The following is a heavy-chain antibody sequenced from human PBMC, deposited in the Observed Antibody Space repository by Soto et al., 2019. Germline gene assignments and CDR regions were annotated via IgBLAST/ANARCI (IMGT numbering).Heavy chain of an antibody. CDR2: IYWDDDK. Sequence: QITLKESGPTLVKPTQTLTLTCTFSGFSLSTSGVGVGWIRQPPGTALEWLALIYWDDDKRYSPSLKSRLTITKDPSKNQVVLTMTNMDPVDTATYYCAHRLGSIAVAGMVGHWYFDLWGRGTLVTVSS. V-gene: IGHV2-5*02. D-gene: IGHD6-19*01. CDR3: AHRLGSIAVAGMVGHWYFDL. CDR1: GFSLSTSGVG. J-gene: IGHJ2*01.